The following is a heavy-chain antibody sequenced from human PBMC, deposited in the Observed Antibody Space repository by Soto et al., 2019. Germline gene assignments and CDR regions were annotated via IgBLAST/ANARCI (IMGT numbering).Heavy chain of an antibody. Sequence: PSETLSLTCTVSGGSVSSGSYYWGWIRQPPGKGLEWIGYIYYSGSTNYNPSLKSRVTISVDTSKNQFSLKLSSVTAADTAMYYCARKPYGMDVWGQGTTVTVSS. J-gene: IGHJ6*02. V-gene: IGHV4-61*01. CDR1: GGSVSSGSYY. CDR2: IYYSGST. CDR3: ARKPYGMDV.